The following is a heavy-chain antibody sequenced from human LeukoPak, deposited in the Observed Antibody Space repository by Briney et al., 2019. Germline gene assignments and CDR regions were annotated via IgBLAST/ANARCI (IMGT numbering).Heavy chain of an antibody. J-gene: IGHJ4*02. CDR1: GFTVSTTY. CDR2: IYTGGST. V-gene: IGHV3-53*01. CDR3: ARVDTVMAYYFDL. Sequence: GGSLRLSCAASGFTVSTTYMTWVRQAPGKGLEWVSVIYTGGSTYYADSVKGRFTISRDISKNTLYLQMNSLRAEDTAVYYCARVDTVMAYYFDLWGQGTLVTVSS. D-gene: IGHD5-18*01.